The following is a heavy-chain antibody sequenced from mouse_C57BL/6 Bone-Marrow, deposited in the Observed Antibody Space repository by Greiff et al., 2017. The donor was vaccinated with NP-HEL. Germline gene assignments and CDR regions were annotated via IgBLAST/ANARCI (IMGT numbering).Heavy chain of an antibody. CDR1: GYSITSGYY. CDR2: ISYDGSN. V-gene: IGHV3-6*01. Sequence: EVKLQESGPGLVKPSQSLSLTCSVTGYSITSGYYWNWIRQFPGNKLEWMGYISYDGSNNYNPSLKNRISITRDTSKNQFFLKLNSVTTEDTATYYCAREGYYPFAYWGQGTLVTVSA. J-gene: IGHJ3*01. CDR3: AREGYYPFAY. D-gene: IGHD1-1*01.